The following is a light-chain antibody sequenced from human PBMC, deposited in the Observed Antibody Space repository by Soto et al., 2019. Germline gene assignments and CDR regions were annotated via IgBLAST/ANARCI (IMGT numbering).Light chain of an antibody. CDR3: QKYNSAPLP. V-gene: IGKV1-27*01. CDR1: LRISYY. Sequence: EIQLTQSPSSLSASVGERVTITCRASLRISYYLAWYRQKPGQAPRLLIYAASTMAAGVPSRFSGSGSGTDFTLTISSLQPEDVAAYYGQKYNSAPLPFGGGTKVDI. J-gene: IGKJ4*01. CDR2: AAS.